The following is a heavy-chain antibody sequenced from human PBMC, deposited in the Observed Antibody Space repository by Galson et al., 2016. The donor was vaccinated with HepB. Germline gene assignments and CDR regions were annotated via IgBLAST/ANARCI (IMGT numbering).Heavy chain of an antibody. CDR2: ISYDGTNQ. J-gene: IGHJ4*02. D-gene: IGHD1-26*01. CDR3: AGRASEWEPIVG. CDR1: GFTFSNYG. V-gene: IGHV3-30*03. Sequence: SLRLSCAASGFTFSNYGMHWVRQAPGKGLEWVAVISYDGTNQYYADSVKGRFTISRDNSKNTLYLQMNSLRAEDTAVYYCAGRASEWEPIVGWGQGTLVTFSS.